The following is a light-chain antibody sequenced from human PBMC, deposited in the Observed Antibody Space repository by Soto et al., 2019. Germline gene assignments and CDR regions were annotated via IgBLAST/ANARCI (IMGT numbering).Light chain of an antibody. V-gene: IGLV2-8*01. CDR1: SSDVGGYNY. CDR2: EVS. CDR3: SSYAGSSNCV. J-gene: IGLJ2*01. Sequence: QSALTQPPSASGSPGQSVTISCTGTSSDVGGYNYVSWYQQHPGKAPKLLIYEVSKRPSGVPDRFSGSKSGNTASLTVSGLQAEDEADYYCSSYAGSSNCVFGGGTKLTVL.